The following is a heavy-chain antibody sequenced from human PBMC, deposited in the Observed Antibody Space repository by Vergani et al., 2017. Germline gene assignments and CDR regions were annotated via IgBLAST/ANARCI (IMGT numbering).Heavy chain of an antibody. D-gene: IGHD5-24*01. Sequence: EVQLVESGGGLVKRGGSLRLSCAASGFTFSSYSMNWVRQAPGKGLEWVSSISSSSSYIHYSDSLKGRFTISRDNAKSSLYLQMNSLRAEDTGVYYCARDTRDTPSSLDYLGQGTLVAVSA. V-gene: IGHV3-21*01. CDR1: GFTFSSYS. J-gene: IGHJ4*02. CDR2: ISSSSSYI. CDR3: ARDTRDTPSSLDY.